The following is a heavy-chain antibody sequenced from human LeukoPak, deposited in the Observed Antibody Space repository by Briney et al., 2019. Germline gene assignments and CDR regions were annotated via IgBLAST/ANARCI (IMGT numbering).Heavy chain of an antibody. D-gene: IGHD1-26*01. CDR3: ARGVGATFGN. CDR1: GGSFSGYY. J-gene: IGHJ4*02. V-gene: IGHV4-34*01. CDR2: INHSGST. Sequence: SETLSLTCAVYGGSFSGYYWSWIRQPPGKGLEWIGEINHSGSTNYNPSLKSRVTISVDTSKNQFSLKLSSVTAADTAVYYCARGVGATFGNWGQGTRVTVSS.